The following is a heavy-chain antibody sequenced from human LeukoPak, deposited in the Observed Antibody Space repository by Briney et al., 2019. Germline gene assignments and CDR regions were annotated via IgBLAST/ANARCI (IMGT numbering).Heavy chain of an antibody. J-gene: IGHJ3*01. CDR2: INPSGGST. CDR1: GYTFTSYY. Sequence: ASVKVSCKASGYTFTSYYMHWVRQAPRQGLEWMGIINPSGGSTSYAQKFQGRVTMTRNTSISTAYMELSSLRSEDTAVYYCARDGPEVPWGQGTMVTVSS. V-gene: IGHV1-46*01. CDR3: ARDGPEVP. D-gene: IGHD3-10*01.